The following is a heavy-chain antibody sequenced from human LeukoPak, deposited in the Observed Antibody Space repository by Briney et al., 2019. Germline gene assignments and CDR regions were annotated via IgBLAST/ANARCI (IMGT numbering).Heavy chain of an antibody. Sequence: PGGSLRLSCEASGFTFSSYEMNWVRQAPGKGLEWVSYISSSGKTIYYADSTKGRFTVSRDNSKNTLYLQMNSLRAEDTAVYYCAKVLPPGRWFDPWGQGTLVTVSS. V-gene: IGHV3-48*03. CDR1: GFTFSSYE. D-gene: IGHD2-2*01. CDR2: ISSSGKTI. J-gene: IGHJ5*02. CDR3: AKVLPPGRWFDP.